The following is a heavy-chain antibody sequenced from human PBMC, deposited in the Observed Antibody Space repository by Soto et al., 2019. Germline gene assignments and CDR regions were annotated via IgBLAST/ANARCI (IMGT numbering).Heavy chain of an antibody. CDR1: GGSISSGDYY. CDR2: NYYSGST. D-gene: IGHD6-19*01. V-gene: IGHV4-30-4*01. J-gene: IGHJ3*02. Sequence: QVQLQESGPGLVKPSQTLSLTCTVSGGSISSGDYYWSWIRQPPGKGLAWIGYNYYSGSTYSNPSLKSRVTISVDTSNIQFTLKLSSVTAANTAVYYCAHSSSGRAFDIWGQGTMVTVSS. CDR3: AHSSSGRAFDI.